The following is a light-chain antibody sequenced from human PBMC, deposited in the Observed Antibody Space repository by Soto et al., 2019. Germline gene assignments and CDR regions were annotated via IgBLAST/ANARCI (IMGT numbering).Light chain of an antibody. CDR3: QQYNSYPYT. Sequence: DIQMTQSPSTLSASVGDRVTISCRDSETVNVWLAWYQQKPGKAPKLLSYKASSLEAGVPSRFSASGSGTELTLTISSLQPDDFATYYCQQYNSYPYTFGQGTKVEVK. CDR2: KAS. CDR1: ETVNVW. J-gene: IGKJ2*01. V-gene: IGKV1-5*03.